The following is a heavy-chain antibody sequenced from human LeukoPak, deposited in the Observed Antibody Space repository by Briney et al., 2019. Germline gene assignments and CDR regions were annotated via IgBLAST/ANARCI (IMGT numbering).Heavy chain of an antibody. D-gene: IGHD3-3*01. J-gene: IGHJ4*02. CDR1: GFTFSSYG. CDR2: IRYDGSNK. CDR3: AKDHGRHRLSAENFDY. V-gene: IGHV3-30*02. Sequence: SGGSLRLSCAASGFTFSSYGMHWVRQAPGKGLEWVAFIRYDGSNKYYADSVKGRFTISRDNSKNTLYLQMNSLRAEDTAVYYCAKDHGRHRLSAENFDYWGQGTLVTVSS.